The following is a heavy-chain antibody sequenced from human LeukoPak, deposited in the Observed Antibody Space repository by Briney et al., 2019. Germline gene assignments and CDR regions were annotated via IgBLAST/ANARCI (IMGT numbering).Heavy chain of an antibody. CDR2: IRYDESNK. Sequence: SLRLSCAASGFTFSSYGMHWVRQAPGKGLEWVTFIRYDESNKYYADSVKGRFTISRDNSKNTLYLQMNSLRTEDTAVFYCARARRSGGITMVRGVKDRGWFDSWGQGILVTVSS. CDR3: ARARRSGGITMVRGVKDRGWFDS. D-gene: IGHD3-10*01. J-gene: IGHJ5*01. V-gene: IGHV3-30*02. CDR1: GFTFSSYG.